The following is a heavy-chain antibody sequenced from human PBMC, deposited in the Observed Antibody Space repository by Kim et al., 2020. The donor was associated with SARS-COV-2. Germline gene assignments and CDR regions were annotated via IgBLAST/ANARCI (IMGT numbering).Heavy chain of an antibody. D-gene: IGHD3-10*01. Sequence: SETLSLTCTVSGGSISSGGYYWSWIRQHPGKGLEWIGYIYYSGSTYYNPSLKSRVTISVDTSKNQFSLKLSSVTAADTAVYYCARGAYYYGSGSYYELDYWGQGTLVTVSS. CDR2: IYYSGST. CDR1: GGSISSGGYY. CDR3: ARGAYYYGSGSYYELDY. J-gene: IGHJ4*02. V-gene: IGHV4-31*03.